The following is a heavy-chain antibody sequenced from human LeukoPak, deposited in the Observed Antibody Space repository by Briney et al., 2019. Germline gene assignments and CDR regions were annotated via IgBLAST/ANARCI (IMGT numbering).Heavy chain of an antibody. D-gene: IGHD3-10*01. CDR3: ARGGTPNYGSGSYPLTYYYYYYGMDV. V-gene: IGHV1-2*04. Sequence: ASVKVSCKASGYNFADHYVHWVRQAPGQGLEWMGWINPNSGGTNYAQKFQGWVTMTRDTSISTAYMELSRLRSDDTAVYYCARGGTPNYGSGSYPLTYYYYYYGMDVWGQGTTVTVSS. J-gene: IGHJ6*02. CDR2: INPNSGGT. CDR1: GYNFADHY.